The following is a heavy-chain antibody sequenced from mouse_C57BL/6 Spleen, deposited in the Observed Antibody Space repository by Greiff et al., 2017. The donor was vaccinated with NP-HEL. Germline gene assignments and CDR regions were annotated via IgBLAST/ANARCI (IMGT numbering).Heavy chain of an antibody. CDR2: IYPGDGDT. CDR3: ARGPHYGSSHWYFDV. Sequence: SGPELVKPGASVKISCKASGYAFSSSWMNWVKQRPGKGLEWIGRIYPGDGDTNYNGKFKGKATLTADKSSSTAYMQLSSLTSEDSAVYFCARGPHYGSSHWYFDVWGTGTTVTVSS. D-gene: IGHD1-1*01. CDR1: GYAFSSSW. V-gene: IGHV1-82*01. J-gene: IGHJ1*03.